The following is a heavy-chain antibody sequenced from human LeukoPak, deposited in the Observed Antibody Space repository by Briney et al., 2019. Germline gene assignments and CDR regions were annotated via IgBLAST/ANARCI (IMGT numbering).Heavy chain of an antibody. CDR3: ASGVDIVADY. CDR1: GGSISSSSYY. D-gene: IGHD5-12*01. CDR2: IYYSGST. J-gene: IGHJ4*02. V-gene: IGHV4-39*01. Sequence: SETLSLTCTVSGGSISSSSYYWGWIRQPPGKGLEWIGSIYYSGSTYYNPSLKSRVTTSVDTSKNQFSLKLSSVTAADTAVYYCASGVDIVADYWGQGTLVTVSS.